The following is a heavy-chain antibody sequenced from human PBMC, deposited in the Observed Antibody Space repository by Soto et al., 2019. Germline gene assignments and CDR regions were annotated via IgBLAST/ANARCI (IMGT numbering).Heavy chain of an antibody. J-gene: IGHJ6*02. CDR3: AREWANNTVIGGVSYRYCDGMDV. Sequence: ASVKVSCKASGYTFTSYDINWVRQATGQGLEWMGWMNPNSGNTGYAQKFQGRVTMTRNTSTSTAYMELSGLRSEDSAVYYCAREWANNTVIGGVSYRYCDGMDVWGQGTTVTVSS. D-gene: IGHD3-16*01. CDR2: MNPNSGNT. CDR1: GYTFTSYD. V-gene: IGHV1-8*01.